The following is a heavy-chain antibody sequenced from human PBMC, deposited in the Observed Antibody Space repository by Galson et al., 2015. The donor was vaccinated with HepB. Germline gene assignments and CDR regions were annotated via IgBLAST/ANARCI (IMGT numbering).Heavy chain of an antibody. D-gene: IGHD2-15*01. Sequence: SETLSLTCTVSGGSISGSSNFWGWIRQPPGKGLEWIGSIFFSGFTNDNPSLKSRLSMSVDTSKNQFSLRLRSVTAADTAVYYCARVGYCNGGSGFSFLLWGQGTLVSVSP. CDR2: IFFSGFT. J-gene: IGHJ4*02. CDR1: GGSISGSSNF. CDR3: ARVGYCNGGSGFSFLL. V-gene: IGHV4-39*01.